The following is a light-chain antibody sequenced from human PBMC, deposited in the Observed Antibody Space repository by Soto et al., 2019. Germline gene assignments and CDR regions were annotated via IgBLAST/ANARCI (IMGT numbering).Light chain of an antibody. CDR3: QQYGSSRT. J-gene: IGKJ1*01. CDR2: GAS. Sequence: EIVMTQSPATLSVSPGERATLSCRASQSVSSNLAWYQQKPGQAPRLLIYGASTRATGIPARFSGGGSGTEFTLTISSLQSEDFAVYYCQQYGSSRTFGQGTKVDIK. V-gene: IGKV3-15*01. CDR1: QSVSSN.